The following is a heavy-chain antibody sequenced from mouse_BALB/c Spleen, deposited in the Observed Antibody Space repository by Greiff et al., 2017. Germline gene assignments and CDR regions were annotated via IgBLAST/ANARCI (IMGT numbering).Heavy chain of an antibody. J-gene: IGHJ4*01. D-gene: IGHD2-1*01. CDR2: ISSGGST. CDR1: GFTFSSYA. V-gene: IGHV5-6-5*01. Sequence: DVMLVESGGGLVKPGGSLKLSCAASGFTFSSYAMSWVRQTPEKRLEWVASISSGGSTYYPDSVKGRFTISRDNARNILYLQMSSLRSEDTAMYYCARSGNYDAMDYWGQGASVTVSS. CDR3: ARSGNYDAMDY.